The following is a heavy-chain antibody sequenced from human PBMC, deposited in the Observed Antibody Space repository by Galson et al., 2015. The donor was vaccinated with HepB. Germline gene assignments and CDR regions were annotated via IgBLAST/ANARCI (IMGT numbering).Heavy chain of an antibody. Sequence: LRLSCAASGFTFSRYTMNWVRQAPGKGLEWVSYISSSTSTINYADSVKGRFTISRDNAKSSLYLRMNSLRAEDTAVYYCARDHGGYGDYGNFYSYYYMDVWGKGTTVTVSS. CDR3: ARDHGGYGDYGNFYSYYYMDV. D-gene: IGHD4-17*01. J-gene: IGHJ6*03. V-gene: IGHV3-48*01. CDR2: ISSSTSTI. CDR1: GFTFSRYT.